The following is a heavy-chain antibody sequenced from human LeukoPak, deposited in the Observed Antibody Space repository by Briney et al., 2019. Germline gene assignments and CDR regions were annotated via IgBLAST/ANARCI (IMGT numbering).Heavy chain of an antibody. J-gene: IGHJ4*02. CDR1: GFTFSSFA. CDR3: ARGAARMVQMATIISFEY. Sequence: GGSLRLSCSASGFTFSSFAMHWVRQAPGKGLEWVAVISYDGSNKKYADSVKGRFTISRDNSKNTLYLQMNSLRAEDTAVYYCARGAARMVQMATIISFEYWGQGTLVTLSS. D-gene: IGHD5-24*01. V-gene: IGHV3-30*04. CDR2: ISYDGSNK.